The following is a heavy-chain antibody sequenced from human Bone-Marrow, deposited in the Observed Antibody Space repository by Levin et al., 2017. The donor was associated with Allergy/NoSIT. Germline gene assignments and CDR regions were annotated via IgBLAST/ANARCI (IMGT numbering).Heavy chain of an antibody. CDR1: GFTFSSYG. J-gene: IGHJ4*02. CDR2: IWYDGSNK. Sequence: PGGSLRLSCAASGFTFSSYGMHWVRQAPGKGLEWVAVIWYDGSNKYYADSVKGRFTISRDNSKNTLYLQMNSLRAEDTAVYYCARSYGMVRGGLGDYWGQGTLVTVSS. D-gene: IGHD3-10*01. V-gene: IGHV3-33*01. CDR3: ARSYGMVRGGLGDY.